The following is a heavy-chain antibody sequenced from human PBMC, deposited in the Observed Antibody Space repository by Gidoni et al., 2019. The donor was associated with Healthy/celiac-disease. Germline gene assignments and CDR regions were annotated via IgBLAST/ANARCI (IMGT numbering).Heavy chain of an antibody. CDR1: GGSISSSSYY. Sequence: QLQLQESGPGLVKPSETLSLTCTVSGGSISSSSYYWGWIRQPPGTGLEWIGGIDYRGSTYYNPSLKSRVTISVDTSKNQFSLKLSSVTAADTAVYYCARHPSLGYCSGGSCHLDYWGQGTLVTVSS. V-gene: IGHV4-39*01. CDR2: IDYRGST. D-gene: IGHD2-15*01. CDR3: ARHPSLGYCSGGSCHLDY. J-gene: IGHJ4*02.